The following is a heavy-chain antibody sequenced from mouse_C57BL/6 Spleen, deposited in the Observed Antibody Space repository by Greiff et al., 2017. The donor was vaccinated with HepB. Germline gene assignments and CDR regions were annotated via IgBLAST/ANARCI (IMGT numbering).Heavy chain of an antibody. J-gene: IGHJ2*01. CDR1: GSTFSDYG. CDR3: ARDGDYDEDFDY. CDR2: ISSGSSTI. V-gene: IGHV5-17*01. D-gene: IGHD2-4*01. Sequence: EVKVVESGGGLVKPGGSLKLSCAASGSTFSDYGMHWVRQAPEKGLEWVAYISSGSSTIYYADTVKGRFTISRDNAKNTLFLQMTSLRSEDTAMYYCARDGDYDEDFDYWGQGTTLTVSS.